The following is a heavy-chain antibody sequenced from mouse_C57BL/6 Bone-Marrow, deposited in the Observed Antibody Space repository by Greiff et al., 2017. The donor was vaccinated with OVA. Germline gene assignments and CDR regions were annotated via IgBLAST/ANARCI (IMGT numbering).Heavy chain of an antibody. V-gene: IGHV1-50*01. CDR2: IDPSDSYT. CDR1: GYTFTSYW. J-gene: IGHJ4*01. D-gene: IGHD2-12*01. Sequence: QVQLQQPGAELVKPGASVKLSCKASGYTFTSYWMQWVTQRPGQGLEWIGEIDPSDSYTNYNQKFKGKATLTVDTSSSTAYMQLSSLTSEDSAVYYCAREGYDGVYYAMDYWGQGTSVTVSS. CDR3: AREGYDGVYYAMDY.